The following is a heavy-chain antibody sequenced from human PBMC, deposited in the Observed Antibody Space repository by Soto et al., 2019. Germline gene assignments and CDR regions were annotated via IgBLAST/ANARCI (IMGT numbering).Heavy chain of an antibody. V-gene: IGHV4-61*01. CDR1: GGSVSSGNYY. CDR3: ARSMHYSDGSNYSPFDY. CDR2: FYYTGST. Sequence: QVQLQESGPGLVKPSETLSLTCTVSGGSVSSGNYYWRWLRQPPGKGLEWIGYFYYTGSTNYNPSLKSRLTISIDASKNQLSLGLSSVTAADTAVYYCARSMHYSDGSNYSPFDYWGQGTLVTVSS. J-gene: IGHJ4*02. D-gene: IGHD3-22*01.